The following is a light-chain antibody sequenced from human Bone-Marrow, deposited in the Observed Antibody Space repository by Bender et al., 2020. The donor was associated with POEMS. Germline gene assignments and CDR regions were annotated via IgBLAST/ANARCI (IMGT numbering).Light chain of an antibody. CDR2: DVS. J-gene: IGLJ1*01. CDR3: SSYTTTNTRYV. CDR1: SSDIGAYNY. Sequence: QSALTQPPSASGSPGQSVTISCTGTSSDIGAYNYVSWYQQHPGKAPKLMIYDVSNRPSGVSNRFSGSKSGNSAFLTISGLQAEDEADYYCSSYTTTNTRYVFGGGTKVTVL. V-gene: IGLV2-14*01.